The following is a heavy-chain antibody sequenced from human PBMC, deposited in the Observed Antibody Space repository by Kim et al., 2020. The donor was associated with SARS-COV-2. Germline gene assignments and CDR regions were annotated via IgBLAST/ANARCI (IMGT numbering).Heavy chain of an antibody. Sequence: SVKVSCKASGGTFSSYAISWVRQAPGQGLEWMGGIIPIFGTANYAQKFQGRVTITADESTITAYMELSSLRSEDTAVYYCTIYSSGGIFYFDYSGQGTLLTVSS. D-gene: IGHD6-19*01. CDR3: TIYSSGGIFYFDY. J-gene: IGHJ4*02. CDR2: IIPIFGTA. V-gene: IGHV1-69*13. CDR1: GGTFSSYA.